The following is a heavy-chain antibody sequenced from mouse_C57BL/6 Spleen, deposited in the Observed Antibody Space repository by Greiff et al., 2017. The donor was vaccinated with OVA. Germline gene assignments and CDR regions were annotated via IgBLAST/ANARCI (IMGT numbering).Heavy chain of an antibody. D-gene: IGHD2-4*01. J-gene: IGHJ4*01. CDR2: ISSGSSTI. CDR3: ARAITRAMDY. V-gene: IGHV5-17*01. CDR1: GFTFSDYG. Sequence: EVMLVESGGGLVKPGGSLKLSCAASGFTFSDYGMHWVRQAPEKGLEWVAYISSGSSTIYYADTVKGRFTISRDNAKTTLFLQMTSLRSEDTAMYYCARAITRAMDYWGQGTSVTVSS.